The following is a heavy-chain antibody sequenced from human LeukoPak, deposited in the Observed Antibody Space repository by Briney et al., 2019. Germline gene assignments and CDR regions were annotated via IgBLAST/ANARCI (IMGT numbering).Heavy chain of an antibody. CDR2: IYYSGST. J-gene: IGHJ5*02. V-gene: IGHV4-39*01. D-gene: IGHD6-13*01. CDR1: GGSISSSSYY. Sequence: SETLSLTCTVSGGSISSSSYYWGWIRQPPGKGLEWIGSIYYSGSTYYNPSLKSRVTISVDTSKNQFSLKLSSVTAADTAVYYCARFRGGQHLEPFDPRGQGTLVTVSS. CDR3: ARFRGGQHLEPFDP.